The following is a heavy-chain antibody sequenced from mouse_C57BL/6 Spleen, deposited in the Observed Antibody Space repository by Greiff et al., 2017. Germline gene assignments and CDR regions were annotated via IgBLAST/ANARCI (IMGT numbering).Heavy chain of an antibody. CDR3: ARRQLRLHYFDY. V-gene: IGHV1-50*01. Sequence: VQLQQPGAELVKPGASVKLSCKASGYTFTSYWMQWVKQRPGQGLEWIGEIDPSDSYTNYNQKFKGKATLTVDTSSSTAYMQRSSLTSEDSAVYYCARRQLRLHYFDYWGQGTTLTVSS. CDR1: GYTFTSYW. D-gene: IGHD3-2*02. J-gene: IGHJ2*01. CDR2: IDPSDSYT.